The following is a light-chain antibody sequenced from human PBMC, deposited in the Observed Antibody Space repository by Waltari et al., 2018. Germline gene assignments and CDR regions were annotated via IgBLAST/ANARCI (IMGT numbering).Light chain of an antibody. CDR2: DVS. CDR1: SRDVGGYNY. Sequence: QSALTQPASVSGSPGQSITISCTGTSRDVGGYNYVSWYQQHPGKAPKLMIFDVSKRPSGVSNRFSGSKSGNTASLTISGLQAEDEADYYCCSYTSSSTRVFGGGTKLTVL. CDR3: CSYTSSSTRV. J-gene: IGLJ3*02. V-gene: IGLV2-14*01.